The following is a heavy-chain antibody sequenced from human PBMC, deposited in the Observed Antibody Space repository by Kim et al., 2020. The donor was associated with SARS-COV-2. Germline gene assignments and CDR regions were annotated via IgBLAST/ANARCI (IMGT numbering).Heavy chain of an antibody. J-gene: IGHJ6*02. V-gene: IGHV4-61*02. CDR3: ARLNPTWIPRAVSSGMGV. D-gene: IGHD5-18*01. CDR2: IYTSGST. CDR1: GGSISSGSYY. Sequence: SETLSLTCTVSGGSISSGSYYWSWIRQPAGKGLEWIGRIYTSGSTNYNPSLKSRVTISVDTSKNQFSLKLSSVTAADTAVYYCARLNPTWIPRAVSSGMGVWGQGTTVTVSS.